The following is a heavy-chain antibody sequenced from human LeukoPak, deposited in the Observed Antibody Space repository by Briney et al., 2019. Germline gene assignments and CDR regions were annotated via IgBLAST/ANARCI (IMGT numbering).Heavy chain of an antibody. V-gene: IGHV1-2*02. CDR2: INPNSGGT. Sequence: ASVKVSCKASGYTFTGYYMHWVRQAPGQGLEWMGWINPNSGGTNYAQKFQGRVTMTRDTSISTAYMELRSLRSDDTAVYYCARDMGEGIQLWLRVDYWGQGTLVTVSS. J-gene: IGHJ4*02. CDR1: GYTFTGYY. CDR3: ARDMGEGIQLWLRVDY. D-gene: IGHD5-18*01.